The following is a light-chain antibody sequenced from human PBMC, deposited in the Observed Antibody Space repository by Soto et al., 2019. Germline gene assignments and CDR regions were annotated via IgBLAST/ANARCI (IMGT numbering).Light chain of an antibody. Sequence: DIQMTQSPSTLSASIGDRVTITCRASQSISTWLAWYRQKPGEAPKLLIYHASTLESGVPSRFSGSGSGTEFTLTSSSLQPDDFATYYCQQYKAYSWTVGPGTKVDI. V-gene: IGKV1-5*03. CDR3: QQYKAYSWT. J-gene: IGKJ1*01. CDR1: QSISTW. CDR2: HAS.